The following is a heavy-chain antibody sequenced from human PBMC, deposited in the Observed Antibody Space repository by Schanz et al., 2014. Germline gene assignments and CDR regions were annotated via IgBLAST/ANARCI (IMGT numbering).Heavy chain of an antibody. CDR1: GDTFRSYT. Sequence: QVLLVQSGAEVKQPGASVKVSCKASGDTFRSYTINWVRHAPGQGLEWMGRIIPITGITNYAQKFQGRVTITADKSTSTAYMELSNLRSEDTAVYYCARAGQDYSDSSGYATYYFGNWGQGTLVTVSS. CDR2: IIPITGIT. V-gene: IGHV1-69*09. J-gene: IGHJ4*02. CDR3: ARAGQDYSDSSGYATYYFGN. D-gene: IGHD3-22*01.